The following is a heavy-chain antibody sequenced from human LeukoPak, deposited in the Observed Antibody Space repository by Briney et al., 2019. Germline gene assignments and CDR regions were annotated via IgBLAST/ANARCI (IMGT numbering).Heavy chain of an antibody. D-gene: IGHD1-7*01. V-gene: IGHV4-59*03. Sequence: SETLSLTCTVSGGSISSYYWSWIRQPPGKGLEWIGYIYYSGSTNYNPSLKSRVTISVDTSKNQFSLKLSSVTAADTAVYYCATSITVTTYAFDIWGQGAMVTVSS. J-gene: IGHJ3*02. CDR3: ATSITVTTYAFDI. CDR1: GGSISSYY. CDR2: IYYSGST.